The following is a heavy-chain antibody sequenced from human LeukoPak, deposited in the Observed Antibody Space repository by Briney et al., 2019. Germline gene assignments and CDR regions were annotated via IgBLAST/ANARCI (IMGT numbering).Heavy chain of an antibody. CDR1: GYTFTSYD. Sequence: ASVKVSCKASGYTFTSYDINWVRQATGQGLEWMGWMNTNSGNTGYAQKFQGRVTMTRNTSISTAYMELSSLRSEDTAVYYCARGIVVVVAADNWFDPWGQGTLVTVSS. V-gene: IGHV1-8*01. CDR2: MNTNSGNT. D-gene: IGHD2-15*01. CDR3: ARGIVVVVAADNWFDP. J-gene: IGHJ5*02.